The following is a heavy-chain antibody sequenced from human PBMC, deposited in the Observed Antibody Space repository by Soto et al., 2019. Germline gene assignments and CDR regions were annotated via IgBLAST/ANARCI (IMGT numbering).Heavy chain of an antibody. Sequence: QVQLVESGGGVVQPGRSLRLSCAASGFTFSSYAMHWVRQAPGKGLAWVAVISYDGSNKYYADSVKGRFTISRDNSKNTLYLQMTSLRAEDTAVYYWARVKGGVWQRAVIRFDYWGQGTLVTVSS. CDR2: ISYDGSNK. CDR3: ARVKGGVWQRAVIRFDY. D-gene: IGHD6-13*01. CDR1: GFTFSSYA. V-gene: IGHV3-30-3*01. J-gene: IGHJ4*02.